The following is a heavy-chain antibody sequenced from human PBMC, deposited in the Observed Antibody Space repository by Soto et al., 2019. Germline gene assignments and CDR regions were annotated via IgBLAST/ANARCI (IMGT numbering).Heavy chain of an antibody. CDR2: VSGSGGST. CDR1: GFTFSSYA. D-gene: IGHD3-10*01. CDR3: AKFGESGHYDNWFDP. Sequence: EVQLLESGGGLVQPGGSLRLSCAASGFTFSSYAMSWVRQAPGKGLEWVSAVSGSGGSTYYANSVKGRFTISRDNSKNTLYMQLNSQRAEDTAVYYCAKFGESGHYDNWFDPWGQGTLVTVSS. J-gene: IGHJ5*02. V-gene: IGHV3-23*01.